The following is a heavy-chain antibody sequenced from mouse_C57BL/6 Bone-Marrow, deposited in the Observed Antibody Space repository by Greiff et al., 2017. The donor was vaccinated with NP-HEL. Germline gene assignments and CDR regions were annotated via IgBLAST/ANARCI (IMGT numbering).Heavy chain of an antibody. CDR1: GYTFTDYY. V-gene: IGHV1-19*01. CDR2: INPYNGGT. D-gene: IGHD2-5*01. J-gene: IGHJ3*01. CDR3: ARRRGHRAYYSNEGFAY. Sequence: EVQLQQSGPVLVKPGASVKMSCKASGYTFTDYYMNWVKQSHGKSLEWIGVINPYNGGTSYNQKFKGKATLTVDKSSSTAYMELNSLTSEDSAVYYCARRRGHRAYYSNEGFAYWGQGTLVTVSA.